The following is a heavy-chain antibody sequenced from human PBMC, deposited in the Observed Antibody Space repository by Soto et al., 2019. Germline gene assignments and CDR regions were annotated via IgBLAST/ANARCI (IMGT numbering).Heavy chain of an antibody. V-gene: IGHV1-2*02. CDR2: NNAHSGGT. Sequence: ASAAVSWTASGVCLAVCTMQSLRPAPGPGLEWMGWNNAHSGGTEYAQKFQGRVTLTSDTSIATAYLTLTSLTSDDTALYYCAKDLTPQLAYWLEPRGQGTQVSVSA. D-gene: IGHD6-6*01. J-gene: IGHJ5*02. CDR1: GVCLAVCT. CDR3: AKDLTPQLAYWLEP.